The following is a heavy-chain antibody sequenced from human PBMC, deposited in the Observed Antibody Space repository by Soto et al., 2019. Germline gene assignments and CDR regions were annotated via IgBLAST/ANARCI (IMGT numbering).Heavy chain of an antibody. CDR3: TSASPGVTTNYGFDY. J-gene: IGHJ4*02. CDR1: GFTFSHAW. CDR2: FKSRGDGGTT. V-gene: IGHV3-15*07. Sequence: VQLVESGGGLVNPGGSLRLSCAASGFTFSHAWMNWVRQAPGRGLEWVARFKSRGDGGTTDYAAPVKGRFTISRDDSENTLCLQMDSLKIEDTAVYFCTSASPGVTTNYGFDYWGQGILVTVSS. D-gene: IGHD4-17*01.